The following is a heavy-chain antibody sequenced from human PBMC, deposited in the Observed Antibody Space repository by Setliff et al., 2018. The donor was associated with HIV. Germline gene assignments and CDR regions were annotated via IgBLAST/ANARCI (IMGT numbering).Heavy chain of an antibody. J-gene: IGHJ4*02. Sequence: PSETLSLTCTVSGGSISSYYWSWIRQPPGKGLEWIGYIYYSGSTNYNPSLKNRVTISVDTSKNQFSLKLSSVTAEDTAVYYCARHKSQPYYFDYWGQGTLVTVSS. V-gene: IGHV4-59*08. CDR1: GGSISSYY. CDR3: ARHKSQPYYFDY. CDR2: IYYSGST.